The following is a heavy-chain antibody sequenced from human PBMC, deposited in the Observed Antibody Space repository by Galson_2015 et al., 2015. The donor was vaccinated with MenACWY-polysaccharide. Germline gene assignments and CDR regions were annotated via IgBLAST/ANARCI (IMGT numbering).Heavy chain of an antibody. CDR1: GFTFSAYW. J-gene: IGHJ4*02. CDR3: VRGGGQLDY. CDR2: ISPDGNTK. Sequence: SLRLSCADSGFTFSAYWMGWVRQAPGKGLEWVANISPDGNTKYYVDSVKGRFTISRDNSKISLYLQMNSLRADDTSVYYCVRGGGQLDYWGQGTLVTVSS. D-gene: IGHD3-10*01. V-gene: IGHV3-7*04.